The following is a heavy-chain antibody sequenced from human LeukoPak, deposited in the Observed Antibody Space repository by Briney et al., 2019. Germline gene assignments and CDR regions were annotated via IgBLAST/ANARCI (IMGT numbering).Heavy chain of an antibody. D-gene: IGHD3-22*01. J-gene: IGHJ4*02. Sequence: SETLSLTCTVSRYSISSDYYWGWIRQPPGKGLEWIGSIYYSGSTYYNPSLKSRVTISVDTSKNQFSLKLSSVTAADTAVYYCARDYYDSSGYRQNDWGQGTLVTVSS. CDR2: IYYSGST. CDR1: RYSISSDYY. CDR3: ARDYYDSSGYRQND. V-gene: IGHV4-38-2*02.